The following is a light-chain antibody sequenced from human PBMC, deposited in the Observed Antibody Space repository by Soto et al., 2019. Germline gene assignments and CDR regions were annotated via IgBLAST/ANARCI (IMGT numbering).Light chain of an antibody. CDR2: GAS. Sequence: EMVMTQAPATLSVSPGERATLSCRASQSVSSNLAWYQQKPGQAPRLLIYGASTRATGIPARFSGSGSGTEFTLTISSLQPDDFATYYCQQYNSYSTFGQGTKVDIK. CDR1: QSVSSN. J-gene: IGKJ1*01. V-gene: IGKV3-15*01. CDR3: QQYNSYST.